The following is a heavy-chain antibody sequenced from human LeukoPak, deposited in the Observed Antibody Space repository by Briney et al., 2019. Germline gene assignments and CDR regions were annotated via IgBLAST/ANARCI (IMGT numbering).Heavy chain of an antibody. CDR2: VYYSGST. J-gene: IGHJ4*02. D-gene: IGHD2-2*01. CDR1: GYSISSGYY. CDR3: ARYRIYCSSTSCYFDY. Sequence: SETLSLTCTVSGYSISSGYYWGWIRQPPGKGLEWIGSVYYSGSTYYNPSLKSRVTISVDTSKNQFSLKLSSVTAADTAVYYCARYRIYCSSTSCYFDYWGQGTLVTVSS. V-gene: IGHV4-38-2*02.